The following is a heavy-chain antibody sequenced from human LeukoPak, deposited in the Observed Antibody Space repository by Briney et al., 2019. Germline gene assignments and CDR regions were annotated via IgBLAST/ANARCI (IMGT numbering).Heavy chain of an antibody. V-gene: IGHV1-46*01. J-gene: IGHJ5*02. CDR3: ARDAQIAARLLGWFDP. CDR2: INLGSDDT. D-gene: IGHD6-6*01. Sequence: ASVKVSCKASGYTFTSYYMHWVRQAPGQGLEWMGMINLGSDDTNYAQKFQGRVTITTDASTSTAYMELSSLRSEDTAVYYCARDAQIAARLLGWFDPWGQGTLVTVSS. CDR1: GYTFTSYY.